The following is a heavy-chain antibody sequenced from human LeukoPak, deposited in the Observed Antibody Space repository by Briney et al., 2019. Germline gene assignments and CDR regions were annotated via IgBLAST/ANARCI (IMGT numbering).Heavy chain of an antibody. Sequence: SETLSLTCTVSGGSISSSSYYWGWIRQPPGKGLEWIGSIYYSGSTYYNPSLKSRVTISVDTSKSQFSLKLSSVTAADTAVYYCAKRRKYYYDSSRNDAFDIWGQGTMVTVSS. V-gene: IGHV4-39*01. CDR1: GGSISSSSYY. D-gene: IGHD3-22*01. CDR2: IYYSGST. CDR3: AKRRKYYYDSSRNDAFDI. J-gene: IGHJ3*02.